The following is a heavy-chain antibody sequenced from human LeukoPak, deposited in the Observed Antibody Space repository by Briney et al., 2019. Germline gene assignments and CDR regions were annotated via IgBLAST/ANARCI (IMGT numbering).Heavy chain of an antibody. Sequence: ASVKVSCKASGYTFTSYAMHWVRQAPGQRLEWMRWINAGNGNTKYSQEFQGRVTITRDTSASTAYMELSSLRSEDMAVYYCARSGIEPAPFDYWGQGTLVTVSS. CDR1: GYTFTSYA. D-gene: IGHD1-14*01. J-gene: IGHJ4*02. V-gene: IGHV1-3*03. CDR2: INAGNGNT. CDR3: ARSGIEPAPFDY.